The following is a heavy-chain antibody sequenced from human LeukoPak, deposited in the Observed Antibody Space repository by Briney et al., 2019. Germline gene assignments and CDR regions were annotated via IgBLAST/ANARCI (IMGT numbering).Heavy chain of an antibody. D-gene: IGHD3-9*01. V-gene: IGHV3-23*01. J-gene: IGHJ4*02. CDR3: AKASSYYDILTGYFRY. CDR2: ISGSGGST. Sequence: PGGSLRLSCAASGFTFSSYGMSWVRQAPGKGLEWVSAISGSGGSTYYADSVKGRFTISRDNSKNTLYLQMNSLRAEDTAVYYCAKASSYYDILTGYFRYWGQGTLVTVS. CDR1: GFTFSSYG.